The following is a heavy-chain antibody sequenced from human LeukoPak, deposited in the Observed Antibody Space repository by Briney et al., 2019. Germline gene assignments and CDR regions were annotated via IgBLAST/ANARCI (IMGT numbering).Heavy chain of an antibody. CDR2: IYYSGST. D-gene: IGHD2-8*01. Sequence: SETLSLTCTVSGGSISSGDYYWSWIRQPPGKGLEWIGYIYYSGSTYYNPSLKSRVTISVDTSKNQFSLKLSSVTAADTAVYYCASQMVYANLFDYWGQGTLVTVSS. CDR1: GGSISSGDYY. J-gene: IGHJ4*02. V-gene: IGHV4-30-4*08. CDR3: ASQMVYANLFDY.